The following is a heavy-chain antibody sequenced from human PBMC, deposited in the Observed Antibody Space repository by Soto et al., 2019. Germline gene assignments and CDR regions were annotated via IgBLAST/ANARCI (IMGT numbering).Heavy chain of an antibody. J-gene: IGHJ4*02. Sequence: QITLKESGPTLVKSTQTLTLTCSLSGFSLITSGVAVGWIRQPPGKALEWLALIYWNDDTRYSPSLKSRLTITKDTSKNQVVLTMTNMDPLDTATYYCAHRPRTGSDYFYFENWGQGSLVTVSP. V-gene: IGHV2-5*01. CDR3: AHRPRTGSDYFYFEN. CDR2: IYWNDDT. D-gene: IGHD2-21*02. CDR1: GFSLITSGVA.